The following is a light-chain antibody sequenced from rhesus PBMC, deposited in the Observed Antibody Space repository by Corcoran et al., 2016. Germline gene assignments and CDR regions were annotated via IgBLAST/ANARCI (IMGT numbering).Light chain of an antibody. CDR2: SAS. Sequence: DIQMTQSPSSLSASVGDRVTITCQASQSLTNYLNWYQQKPGKIPKLLIYSASTLQRGIPSRFSGSGSGTDFTLTISSLQPEDFATYYCQQGYGYPYTFGQGTKVEIK. J-gene: IGKJ2*01. CDR3: QQGYGYPYT. V-gene: IGKV1S9*01. CDR1: QSLTNY.